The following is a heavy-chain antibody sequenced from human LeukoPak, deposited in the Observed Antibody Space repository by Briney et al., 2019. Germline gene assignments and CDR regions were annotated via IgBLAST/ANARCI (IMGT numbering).Heavy chain of an antibody. J-gene: IGHJ4*02. D-gene: IGHD4-23*01. V-gene: IGHV3-33*01. Sequence: GRSLRLSCAASGFTFSSYGMHWVRQAPGKGLEWVAVIWYDGSNKYYADSVKGRFTISRDNSKNTLYLQMNSLKTEDTAVYYCTTTRIDYGGHYFDYWGQGTLVTVSS. CDR3: TTTRIDYGGHYFDY. CDR1: GFTFSSYG. CDR2: IWYDGSNK.